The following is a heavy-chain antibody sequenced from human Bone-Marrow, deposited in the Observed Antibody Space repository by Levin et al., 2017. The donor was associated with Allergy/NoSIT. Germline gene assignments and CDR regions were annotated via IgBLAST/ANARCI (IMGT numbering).Heavy chain of an antibody. CDR3: AKDHATPYYYGMDV. J-gene: IGHJ6*02. CDR2: ISWNSGSI. D-gene: IGHD5-12*01. CDR1: GFTFDDYA. V-gene: IGHV3-9*01. Sequence: PGGSLRLSCAASGFTFDDYAMHWVRQAPGKGLEWVSGISWNSGSIGYADSVKGRFAISRDNAKNSLYLQMNSLRAEDTALYYCAKDHATPYYYGMDVWGQGTTVTVSS.